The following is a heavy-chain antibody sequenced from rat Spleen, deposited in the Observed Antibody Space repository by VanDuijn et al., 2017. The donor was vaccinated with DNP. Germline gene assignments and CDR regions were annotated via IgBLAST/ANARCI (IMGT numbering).Heavy chain of an antibody. D-gene: IGHD1-12*03. J-gene: IGHJ1*01. Sequence: EVQLQESGPGLVKPSQSLSLTCSVTGYSIISNYWGWIRKFPGNKMEWIGHINHSGSTNYHPSLRSRISITRDTSKNQFFLQLNSVTTEDTATYFCARGNDGYYPNWYFDFWGPGTMVTVSS. CDR3: ARGNDGYYPNWYFDF. CDR1: GYSIISNY. V-gene: IGHV3-1*01. CDR2: INHSGST.